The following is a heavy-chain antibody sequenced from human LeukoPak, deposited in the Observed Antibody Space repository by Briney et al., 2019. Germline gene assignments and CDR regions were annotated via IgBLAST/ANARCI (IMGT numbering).Heavy chain of an antibody. J-gene: IGHJ4*02. D-gene: IGHD6-19*01. CDR1: GFTFSSYS. V-gene: IGHV3-21*01. CDR3: ARERSGRVAVAGSRQFDY. CDR2: ISSSSSYI. Sequence: GGSLRLSCAASGFTFSSYSMNWVRQAPGKGLEWVSSISSSSSYIYYADSVKGRFTISRDNAKNSLYLQMNSLRAEDTAVYYCARERSGRVAVAGSRQFDYWGQGTLVTVSS.